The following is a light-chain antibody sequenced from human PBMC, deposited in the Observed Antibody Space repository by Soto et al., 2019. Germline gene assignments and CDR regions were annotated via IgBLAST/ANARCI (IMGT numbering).Light chain of an antibody. J-gene: IGKJ2*01. CDR2: MAS. CDR1: QTFSNY. Sequence: DIQMTQSPSSLSASVGDRVTITCRASQTFSNYLNWYQQKPGKAPRLLIYMASTLQSGVPSRFSGSGSGTDFTLTISSLQPEDSAIYYCQQSYITPYTFGQGTILEIK. CDR3: QQSYITPYT. V-gene: IGKV1-39*01.